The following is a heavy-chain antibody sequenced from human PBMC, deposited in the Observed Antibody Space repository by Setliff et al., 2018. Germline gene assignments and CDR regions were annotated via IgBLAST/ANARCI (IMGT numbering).Heavy chain of an antibody. Sequence: GGSLRLSCAASGFTFSSYSMNWVRQAPGKGLEWVSSISGGGRYTYSADSVRGRFTISRDNAKSSLYLQMNSLRAEDTAVSSCARGLIRGAPNWFDPWGQGTLVTVSS. D-gene: IGHD3-10*01. CDR1: GFTFSSYS. CDR3: ARGLIRGAPNWFDP. J-gene: IGHJ5*02. CDR2: ISGGGRYT. V-gene: IGHV3-21*01.